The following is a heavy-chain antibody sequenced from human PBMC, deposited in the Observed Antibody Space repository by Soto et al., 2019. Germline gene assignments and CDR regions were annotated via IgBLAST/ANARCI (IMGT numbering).Heavy chain of an antibody. J-gene: IGHJ6*02. CDR2: INPSGGST. Sequence: SSVKVSCKSSGYPFTSYYMHWVRQAPGQGLEWMGIINPSGGSTSYAQKFHGRVTMTRDTSTSTVYMELSSLRSEDTAVYYCARVLQQVVQYYYYYGMDVLG. V-gene: IGHV1-46*03. D-gene: IGHD6-13*01. CDR1: GYPFTSYY. CDR3: ARVLQQVVQYYYYYGMDV.